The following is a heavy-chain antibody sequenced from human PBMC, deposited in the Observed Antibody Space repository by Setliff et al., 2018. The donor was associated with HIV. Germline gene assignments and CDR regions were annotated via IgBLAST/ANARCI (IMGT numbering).Heavy chain of an antibody. CDR2: IDHSGST. CDR1: GGSFSGYY. V-gene: IGHV4-34*01. Sequence: SETLSLTCAVYGGSFSGYYWSWIRQPPGKGLEWIGEIDHSGSTNYNPSLKSRVTISVDTSKNQFSLKLSSVTAADTAVYYCARVSGSYDDRLDPWGQGTLVTVSS. D-gene: IGHD1-26*01. CDR3: ARVSGSYDDRLDP. J-gene: IGHJ5*02.